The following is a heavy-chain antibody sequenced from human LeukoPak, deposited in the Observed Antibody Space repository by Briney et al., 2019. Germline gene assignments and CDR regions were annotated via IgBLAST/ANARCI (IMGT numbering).Heavy chain of an antibody. V-gene: IGHV3-23*01. CDR2: ITGRGETK. Sequence: PGGSLRLSCAASGFTFSSYGMHWVRLAPGKGLEWVSGITGRGETKYYADSVKGRFTISRDNSKNTLYLQINSLRAEDTAVYYCAQDRAWIQFLYWGQGTLVTVS. CDR1: GFTFSSYG. J-gene: IGHJ4*02. D-gene: IGHD5-18*01. CDR3: AQDRAWIQFLY.